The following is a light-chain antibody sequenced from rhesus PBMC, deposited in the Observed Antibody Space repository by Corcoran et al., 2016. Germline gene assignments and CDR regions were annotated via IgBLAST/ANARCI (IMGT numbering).Light chain of an antibody. V-gene: IGKV1-22*01. Sequence: DIQMTQSPSSLSASVGDRVTITCRASQGITNDLAWYQQKPGETPKLLIYEASSLQSGIPSRFSGSGSGTDFTLTISSLQSDDFATYYYQHYCSTPPSFSQGTKVEIK. J-gene: IGKJ2*01. CDR1: QGITND. CDR3: QHYCSTPPS. CDR2: EAS.